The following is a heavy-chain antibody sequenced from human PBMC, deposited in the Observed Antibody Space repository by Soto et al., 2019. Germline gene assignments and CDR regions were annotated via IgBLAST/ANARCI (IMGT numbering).Heavy chain of an antibody. CDR2: IDPSDSYT. CDR3: ARSCTNGVCLSYYYYGMDV. D-gene: IGHD2-8*01. Sequence: GESLKTSCXGSGYSFTSYWISWGRQMPGKGLGWMGRIDPSDSYTNYSPSFQGHVTISADKSISTAYLQWSSLKASDTAMYYCARSCTNGVCLSYYYYGMDVWGQGTTVTVSS. J-gene: IGHJ6*02. CDR1: GYSFTSYW. V-gene: IGHV5-10-1*01.